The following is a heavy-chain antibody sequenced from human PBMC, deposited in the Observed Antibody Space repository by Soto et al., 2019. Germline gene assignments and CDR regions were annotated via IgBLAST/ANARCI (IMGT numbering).Heavy chain of an antibody. CDR1: GYTFTSYD. CDR3: ATCTSTYCTSTSQMVD. D-gene: IGHD2-2*01. CDR2: MNPNSGNT. J-gene: IGHJ4*02. Sequence: QVQLVQSGAEVKKPGASVKVSCKASGYTFTSYDINWVRQATGQGLEWMGWMNPNSGNTGYAQKFQGRVTMARNTSLGTAYMELSSLRSEDTAVYYCATCTSTYCTSTSQMVDWGQGTLVTVSS. V-gene: IGHV1-8*01.